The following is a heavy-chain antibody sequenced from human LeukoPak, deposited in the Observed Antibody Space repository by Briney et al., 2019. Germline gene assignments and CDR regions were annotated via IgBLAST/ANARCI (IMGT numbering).Heavy chain of an antibody. CDR1: GFTFSSYG. Sequence: PGGSLRLSCAASGFTFSSYGMHWVRQAPGKGLEWVAVISYDGSNKYYADSVKGRFTISRDNSKNTLYLQMNSLRAEDTAVYYCAKLTTVVTAEVYWGQGTLVTVSS. J-gene: IGHJ4*02. CDR2: ISYDGSNK. CDR3: AKLTTVVTAEVY. D-gene: IGHD4-23*01. V-gene: IGHV3-30*18.